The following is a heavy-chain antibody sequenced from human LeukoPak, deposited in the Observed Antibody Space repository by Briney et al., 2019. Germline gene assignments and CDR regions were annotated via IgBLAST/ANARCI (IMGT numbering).Heavy chain of an antibody. CDR2: ISSSGGST. CDR1: GFSFNNYA. Sequence: GGSLRLSCAASGFSFNNYAMSWVRQAPGERLEWVSTISSSGGSTYYADSVKGRFTISRDNSKNTLYVQMNSLRAEDTAVYYCAKDLPGFFDYWGQGILVTVSS. CDR3: AKDLPGFFDY. V-gene: IGHV3-23*01. J-gene: IGHJ4*02.